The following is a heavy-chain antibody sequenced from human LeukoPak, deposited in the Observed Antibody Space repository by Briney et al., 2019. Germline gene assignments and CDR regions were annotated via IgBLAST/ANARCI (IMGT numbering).Heavy chain of an antibody. V-gene: IGHV4-4*07. CDR1: GGSISSYY. Sequence: PSETLSLTCTVSGGSISSYYWSWIRQPAGKGLEWIGRIYTSGSTNYNPSLKSRVTMSVDTSRNQFSLKLSSVTAADTAVYYCARDLTVRGVIPYYYYYMDVWGKGTTVTVSS. CDR2: IYTSGST. D-gene: IGHD3-10*01. J-gene: IGHJ6*03. CDR3: ARDLTVRGVIPYYYYYMDV.